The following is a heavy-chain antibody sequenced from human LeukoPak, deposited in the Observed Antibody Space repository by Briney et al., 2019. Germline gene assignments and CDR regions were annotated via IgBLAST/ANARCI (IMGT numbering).Heavy chain of an antibody. CDR2: IYYSVNT. D-gene: IGHD3-10*01. Sequence: PSETLSLTCAVSGGSISSGGYSWSWIRQPPGKGLEWIGYIYYSVNTYYSPSLKSRVTISVDTSKNQFSLKLSSVTAADTAVYYCARGGYYGSGNDFRFDPWGQGTLVTVSS. J-gene: IGHJ5*02. V-gene: IGHV4-30-4*07. CDR3: ARGGYYGSGNDFRFDP. CDR1: GGSISSGGYS.